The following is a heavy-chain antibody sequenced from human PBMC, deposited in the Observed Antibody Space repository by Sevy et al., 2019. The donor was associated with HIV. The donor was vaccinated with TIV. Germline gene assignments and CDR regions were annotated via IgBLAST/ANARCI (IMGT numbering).Heavy chain of an antibody. Sequence: GESLKISCAASGFTFSSYAMNWVRQAPGKGLEWVSSIKAISSNIYYADPVKGRFTISRDNAENSLYLQMNSVRAEDTAVYYCARDLFSGGNAVYGYWGQGTLVTVSS. CDR2: IKAISSNI. V-gene: IGHV3-21*01. J-gene: IGHJ4*02. CDR1: GFTFSSYA. D-gene: IGHD2-15*01. CDR3: ARDLFSGGNAVYGY.